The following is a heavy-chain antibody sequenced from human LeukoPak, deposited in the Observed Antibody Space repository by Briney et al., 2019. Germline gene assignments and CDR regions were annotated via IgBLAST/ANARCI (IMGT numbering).Heavy chain of an antibody. CDR1: GFTFSSYG. J-gene: IGHJ4*02. V-gene: IGHV3-30*02. D-gene: IGHD1-26*01. CDR2: IPYDGNNE. Sequence: GGSLRLSCAASGFTFSSYGMHWVRQAPGKGLEWVTFIPYDGNNEYYAESVKGRFTDSRDNSKNTLYLQMNSLRVEDTAVYYCAKIRGPYSGNHPVGHWGQGTLVTVSS. CDR3: AKIRGPYSGNHPVGH.